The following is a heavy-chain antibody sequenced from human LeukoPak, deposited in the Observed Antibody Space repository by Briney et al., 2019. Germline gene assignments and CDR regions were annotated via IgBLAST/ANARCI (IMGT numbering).Heavy chain of an antibody. CDR1: GFTFSNYA. CDR2: IWYDGSNK. V-gene: IGHV3-33*01. J-gene: IGHJ1*01. D-gene: IGHD6-13*01. Sequence: PGGSLRLSCAASGFTFSNYAMHWVRQAPGKGLEWVEVIWYDGSNKYYADSVKGRFTISRDNSKNTLYLQMNSLRAEDTAVYYCARDRESSSWYFDHWGQGTLVTVSS. CDR3: ARDRESSSWYFDH.